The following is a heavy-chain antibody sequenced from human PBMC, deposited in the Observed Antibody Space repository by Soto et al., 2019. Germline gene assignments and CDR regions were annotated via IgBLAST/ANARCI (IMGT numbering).Heavy chain of an antibody. CDR1: GGSISSGGYY. J-gene: IGHJ5*02. CDR2: IYYSGST. Sequence: SETLSLTCTVSGGSISSGGYYWSWIRQHPGKGLEWIGYIYYSGSTYYNPSLKSRVTISVDTSKNQFSLKLSSVTAADTAVYYCASTPPPGYSGYDSSWFDPWGQGTLVTVSS. V-gene: IGHV4-31*03. D-gene: IGHD5-12*01. CDR3: ASTPPPGYSGYDSSWFDP.